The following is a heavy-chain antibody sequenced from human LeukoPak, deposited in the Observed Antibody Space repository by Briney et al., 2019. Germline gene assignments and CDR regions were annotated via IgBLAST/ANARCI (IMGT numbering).Heavy chain of an antibody. V-gene: IGHV4-39*01. J-gene: IGHJ4*02. Sequence: PSETLSLTCTVSGGSISSSSYYWGWIRQPPGKGLEWIGSIYYSGSTYYNPSLKSRVTISVDTSKNQFSLKLSSVTAADTAVYYCERHLRTTMDSYYFDYWGQGTLVTVSS. CDR2: IYYSGST. CDR3: ERHLRTTMDSYYFDY. D-gene: IGHD4-23*01. CDR1: GGSISSSSYY.